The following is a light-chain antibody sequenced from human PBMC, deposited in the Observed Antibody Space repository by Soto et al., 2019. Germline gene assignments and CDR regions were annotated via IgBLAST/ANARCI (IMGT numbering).Light chain of an antibody. CDR3: QVWDSSSDHDV. V-gene: IGLV3-21*04. Sequence: SYELTQPPSVSVAPGKTARITCGGNKIGSKSVHWYQQKPGQAPVLVIYYDSDRPSGIPERFSGSNSGNTATLTISRVEAGDEADYYCQVWDSSSDHDVFGTGTKLTVL. CDR1: KIGSKS. CDR2: YDS. J-gene: IGLJ1*01.